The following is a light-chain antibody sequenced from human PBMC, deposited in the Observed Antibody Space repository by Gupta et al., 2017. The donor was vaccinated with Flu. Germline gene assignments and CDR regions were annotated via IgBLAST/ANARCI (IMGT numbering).Light chain of an antibody. Sequence: DVQMTQPPSTLSASVGDRVTITCRASHSISIWLAWYQQKPGKAPKLLISKASTLESGVPSRFSGSGSGTEFTLTISRLQPEDFATYYCQEYNTYSITFGQGTRLDIK. J-gene: IGKJ5*01. CDR3: QEYNTYSIT. CDR2: KAS. V-gene: IGKV1-5*03. CDR1: HSISIW.